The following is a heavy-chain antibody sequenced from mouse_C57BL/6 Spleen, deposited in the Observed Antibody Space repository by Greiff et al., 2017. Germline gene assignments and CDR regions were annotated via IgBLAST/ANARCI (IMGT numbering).Heavy chain of an antibody. V-gene: IGHV1-55*01. D-gene: IGHD3-3*01. Sequence: QVQLKQPGAELVKPGASVKMSCKASGYTFTSYWITWVKQRPGQGLEWIGDIYPGSGSTNYNEKFKSKATLTVDTSSSTAYMQLSSLTSEDSAVYYCARRGLSYWYFDVWGTGTTVTVSS. J-gene: IGHJ1*03. CDR1: GYTFTSYW. CDR3: ARRGLSYWYFDV. CDR2: IYPGSGST.